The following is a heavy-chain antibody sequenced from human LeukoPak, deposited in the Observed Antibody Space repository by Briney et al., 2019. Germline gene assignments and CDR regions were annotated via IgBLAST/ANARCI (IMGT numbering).Heavy chain of an antibody. J-gene: IGHJ3*02. V-gene: IGHV1-24*01. Sequence: ASVKVSCKVSGYTLTELSMHWVRQAPGKGLEWMGGFDPEDGETIYAQKFQGRVTMTEDTSTDTAYMELSSLRSEDTAVYYCATGVERGDWNDARAFDIWGQGTMVTVSS. D-gene: IGHD1-1*01. CDR3: ATGVERGDWNDARAFDI. CDR1: GYTLTELS. CDR2: FDPEDGET.